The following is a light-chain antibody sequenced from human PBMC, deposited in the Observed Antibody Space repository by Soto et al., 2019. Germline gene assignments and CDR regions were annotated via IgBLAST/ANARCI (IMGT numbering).Light chain of an antibody. V-gene: IGKV3-11*01. Sequence: EIVLTQSPATLSLSPGERATLSCRASQTVSSSLAWYQQKPGQAPRLLIYEVSNRATGIPARFSGSGSGADFTLTISSLEPGDFALYYCQQYGGSPRTFGQGTKLEIK. CDR3: QQYGGSPRT. J-gene: IGKJ2*01. CDR2: EVS. CDR1: QTVSSS.